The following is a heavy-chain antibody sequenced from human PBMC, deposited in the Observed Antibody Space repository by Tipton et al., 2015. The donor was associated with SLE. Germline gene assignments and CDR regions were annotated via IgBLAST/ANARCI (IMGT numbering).Heavy chain of an antibody. Sequence: SLRLSCAASGFIFNSYSINWVRQAPWKGLEWVSSISSGSNYISYADSVKGRFTISRDNAKNTLHLQMNSLRAEDTATYYCAKPFSPAGAYLPDDVWGQGTVVTVSS. V-gene: IGHV3-21*04. CDR2: ISSGSNYI. CDR3: AKPFSPAGAYLPDDV. D-gene: IGHD7-27*01. CDR1: GFIFNSYS. J-gene: IGHJ3*01.